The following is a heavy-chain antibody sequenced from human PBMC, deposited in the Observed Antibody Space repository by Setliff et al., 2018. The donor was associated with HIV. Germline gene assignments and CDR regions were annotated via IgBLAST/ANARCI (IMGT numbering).Heavy chain of an antibody. CDR3: VQLWSPGY. CDR1: GFTFSSYA. CDR2: ISGSGSSI. D-gene: IGHD5-18*01. V-gene: IGHV3-23*01. J-gene: IGHJ4*02. Sequence: GGSLRLSCAASGFTFSSYAMSWVRQAPGKGLEWVSSISGSGSSIYYADSVKGRFTISRDNSKNTLYLQMNSLRAEDTAVYYCVQLWSPGYWGQGTLVTVSS.